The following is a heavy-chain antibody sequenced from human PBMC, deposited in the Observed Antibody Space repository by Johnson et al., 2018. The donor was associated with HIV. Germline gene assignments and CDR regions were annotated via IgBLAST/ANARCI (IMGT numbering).Heavy chain of an antibody. Sequence: VQLVESGGGLVQPWGSLRLSCAASGFTFSSYAMSWVRQAPGKGLEWVSAISGSGGSTYYADSVKGRFTISRDNSKNTLYLQMNSLKTEDTAVYYCTTDYTYPRISGTTGSAFDIWGQGTMVTVPS. V-gene: IGHV3-23*04. CDR1: GFTFSSYA. CDR3: TTDYTYPRISGTTGSAFDI. J-gene: IGHJ3*02. CDR2: ISGSGGST. D-gene: IGHD1-7*01.